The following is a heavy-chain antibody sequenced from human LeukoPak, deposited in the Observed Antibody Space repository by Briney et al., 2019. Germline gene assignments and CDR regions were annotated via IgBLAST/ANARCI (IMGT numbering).Heavy chain of an antibody. Sequence: PSETLSLTCTVSGGSISSYYWSWIRQPPGKVLEWIGYIYYSGSTNYNPSLKSRVTISVDTSKNQFSLKLSSVTAADTAVYYCARHGLLWFGELLSSLDAFDIWGQGTTVTVSS. J-gene: IGHJ3*02. CDR3: ARHGLLWFGELLSSLDAFDI. V-gene: IGHV4-59*08. D-gene: IGHD3-10*01. CDR2: IYYSGST. CDR1: GGSISSYY.